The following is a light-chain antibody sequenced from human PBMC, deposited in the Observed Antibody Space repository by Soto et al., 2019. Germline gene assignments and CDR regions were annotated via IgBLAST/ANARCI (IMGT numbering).Light chain of an antibody. J-gene: IGLJ1*01. CDR2: DVG. Sequence: QSALTQPPSASGSPGQSVTISCTGTSSDVGGYNFVSWYQHLPGKAPKLIIYDVGERPSGVPDRFPGSKSGNTASLTVSGLQAEDEADYYCSSYAGDNFYVFGPGTKVTVL. CDR1: SSDVGGYNF. CDR3: SSYAGDNFYV. V-gene: IGLV2-8*01.